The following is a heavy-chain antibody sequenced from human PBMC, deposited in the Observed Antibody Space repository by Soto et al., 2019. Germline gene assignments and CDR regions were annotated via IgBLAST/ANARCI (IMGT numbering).Heavy chain of an antibody. D-gene: IGHD3-3*01. V-gene: IGHV4-34*01. J-gene: IGHJ4*02. Sequence: SETLSLTCAVYGGSFSCYYWSWIRQPPGKGLEWIGEINHSGSTNYNPSLKSRVTISVDTSKNQFSLKLSSVTAADTAVYYCARGPPHYDFWSGYYRSWFDYWGQGTLVTVSS. CDR2: INHSGST. CDR1: GGSFSCYY. CDR3: ARGPPHYDFWSGYYRSWFDY.